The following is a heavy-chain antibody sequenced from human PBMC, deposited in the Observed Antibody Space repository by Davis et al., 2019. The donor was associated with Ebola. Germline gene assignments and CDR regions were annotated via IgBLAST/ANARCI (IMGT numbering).Heavy chain of an antibody. J-gene: IGHJ5*02. CDR2: INPNDGRT. CDR3: ARPFGQHCTSSGCYVSYWFDP. Sequence: ASVKVSCKASGYTFTNYYMHWVRQAPGQGLEWMGMINPNDGRTIYAQNLQGRVTMTTDTSTSTAYMELRSLRSDDTAVYYCARPFGQHCTSSGCYVSYWFDPWGQGTLVTVSS. CDR1: GYTFTNYY. D-gene: IGHD2-2*01. V-gene: IGHV1-46*01.